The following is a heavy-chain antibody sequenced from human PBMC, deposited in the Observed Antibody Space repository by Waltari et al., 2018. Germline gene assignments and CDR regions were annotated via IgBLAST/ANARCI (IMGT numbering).Heavy chain of an antibody. Sequence: QVQLQQWGAGLLKPSETLSLTCAVYGGSFSGYYWSWIRQPPGKGLEWIGEINHSGSTNYNPSLKSRVTISVDTSKNQFSLKLSSVTAADTAVYYCARGRTIDMLGNYMDVWGKGTTVTVSS. D-gene: IGHD1-1*01. J-gene: IGHJ6*03. CDR1: GGSFSGYY. CDR2: INHSGST. V-gene: IGHV4-34*01. CDR3: ARGRTIDMLGNYMDV.